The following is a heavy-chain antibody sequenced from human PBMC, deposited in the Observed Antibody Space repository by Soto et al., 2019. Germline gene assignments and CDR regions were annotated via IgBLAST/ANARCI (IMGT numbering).Heavy chain of an antibody. D-gene: IGHD1-26*01. Sequence: WETLSLTCTVSGGSISSSSYYWGWIRQPPGKGLEWIGSIYYSGSTYYNPSLKSRVTISVDTSKNQFSLKLSSVTAADTAVYYCARRSGSDWGGYYYYYGMDVWGQGTTVTVSS. J-gene: IGHJ6*02. CDR1: GGSISSSSYY. V-gene: IGHV4-39*01. CDR3: ARRSGSDWGGYYYYYGMDV. CDR2: IYYSGST.